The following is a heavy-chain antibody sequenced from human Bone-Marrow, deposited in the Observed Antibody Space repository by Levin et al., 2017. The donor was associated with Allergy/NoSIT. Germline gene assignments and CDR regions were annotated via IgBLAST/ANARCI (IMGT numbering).Heavy chain of an antibody. CDR1: GFTFSSYA. Sequence: GESLKISCAASGFTFSSYAMSWVRQAPGKGLEWVSTISGSGASTYYADSVKGRFTISRDNSKNTLYLQMNSLRAEDTAVYYCAKDHDYSNPQPTFFDYWGQGTLVTVSS. D-gene: IGHD4-11*01. CDR2: ISGSGAST. V-gene: IGHV3-23*01. J-gene: IGHJ4*02. CDR3: AKDHDYSNPQPTFFDY.